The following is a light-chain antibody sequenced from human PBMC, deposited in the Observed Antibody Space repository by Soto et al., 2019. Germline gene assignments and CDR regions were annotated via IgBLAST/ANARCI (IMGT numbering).Light chain of an antibody. CDR2: GAS. CDR3: QQYNKWPPYT. CDR1: QSVSSN. Sequence: EIVMTQSPANLSVSPGERATLSCRASQSVSSNLAWYQQKPGQGPRLLIYGASTRATSIPARFSGSGSGTEFTLTINSLQSEDFAVYYCQQYNKWPPYTFGQGTTLEI. J-gene: IGKJ2*01. V-gene: IGKV3-15*01.